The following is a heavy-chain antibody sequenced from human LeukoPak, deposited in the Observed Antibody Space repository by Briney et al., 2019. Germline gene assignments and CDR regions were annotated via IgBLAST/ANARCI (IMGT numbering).Heavy chain of an antibody. CDR3: AKGFHYGLCL. J-gene: IGHJ4*02. Sequence: GGSLRLSCAASGFTFSSYSMNWVRQAPGKGLEWVSYISSSSSNIYYADSVKGRFTISRDNAKNSLYLQMNSLRAEDTAVYYWAKGFHYGLCLWGQGTLVTVSS. CDR2: ISSSSSNI. V-gene: IGHV3-48*01. CDR1: GFTFSSYS. D-gene: IGHD3-10*01.